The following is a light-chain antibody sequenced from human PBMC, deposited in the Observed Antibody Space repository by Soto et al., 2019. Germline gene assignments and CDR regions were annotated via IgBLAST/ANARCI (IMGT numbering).Light chain of an antibody. CDR3: CSYTTSSTLV. CDR1: SSDVGGYNY. CDR2: EVR. Sequence: QSVLTQPASVSGSPGQSITISCTAPSSDVGGYNYVSWYQQHPGKAPKVLIYEVRNRPSGVSNRFSGSKSGNTASLTISGLQAEDEADYYCCSYTTSSTLVFGGGTQLTVL. J-gene: IGLJ2*01. V-gene: IGLV2-14*01.